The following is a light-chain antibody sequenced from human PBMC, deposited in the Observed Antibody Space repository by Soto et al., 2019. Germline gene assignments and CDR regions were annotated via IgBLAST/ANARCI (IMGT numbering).Light chain of an antibody. J-gene: IGKJ1*01. CDR1: QSISSW. Sequence: DIQMTQSPSTLSASVGDRVTITCRASQSISSWLAWYQQKPGKAPKLLIYKASSLESGVPSRFSGSGSGTEFTRTISCLQPDDLATYYGQQYDSYPRTFGQGTKVEIK. V-gene: IGKV1-5*03. CDR3: QQYDSYPRT. CDR2: KAS.